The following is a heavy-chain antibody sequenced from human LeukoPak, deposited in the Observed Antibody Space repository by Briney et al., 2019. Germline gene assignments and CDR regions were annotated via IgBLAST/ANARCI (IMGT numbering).Heavy chain of an antibody. J-gene: IGHJ5*02. V-gene: IGHV3-23*01. CDR3: AKEGGSSTWYDGWFDP. D-gene: IGHD6-13*01. CDR2: ISGSGGGT. Sequence: PGGSLRLSCAASGFTFSSYAMSWVRQAPGKGLEWVSGISGSGGGTYYADSVKGRFTISRDTSKTTLYLQMNTLRAEDTAVYYCAKEGGSSTWYDGWFDPWGQGTLVTVSS. CDR1: GFTFSSYA.